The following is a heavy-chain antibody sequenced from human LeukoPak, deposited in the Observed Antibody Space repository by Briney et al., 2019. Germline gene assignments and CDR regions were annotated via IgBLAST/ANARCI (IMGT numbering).Heavy chain of an antibody. CDR2: IIPIFGTA. D-gene: IGHD1-26*01. J-gene: IGHJ4*02. V-gene: IGHV1-69*13. CDR3: ARDLFGLNSGTHPDY. CDR1: GGTFISYA. Sequence: SVKVSCKASGGTFISYAISWVRQAPGQGLEWMGGIIPIFGTANYAQKFQGRVTITADESTSTAYMELSSLRSEDTAVYYCARDLFGLNSGTHPDYWGQGTLVTVSS.